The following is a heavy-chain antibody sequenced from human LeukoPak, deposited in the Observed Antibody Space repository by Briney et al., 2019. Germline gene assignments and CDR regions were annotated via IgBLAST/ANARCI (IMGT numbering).Heavy chain of an antibody. CDR3: ARVGGYSSSWYYFDY. CDR1: GGSISSYY. Sequence: SETLSLTCTVSGGSISSYYWSWIRQPPGKGLEWIGYIYYSGSTNYNPSLKSRVTISVDTSKNQFSLELSSVTAADTAVYYCARVGGYSSSWYYFDYWGQGTLVTVSS. V-gene: IGHV4-59*01. D-gene: IGHD6-13*01. CDR2: IYYSGST. J-gene: IGHJ4*02.